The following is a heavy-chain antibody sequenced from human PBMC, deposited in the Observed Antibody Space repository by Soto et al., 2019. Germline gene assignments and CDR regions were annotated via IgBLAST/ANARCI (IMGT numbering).Heavy chain of an antibody. V-gene: IGHV1-3*01. D-gene: IGHD6-13*01. CDR3: VRRHVSATGIDWFDP. Sequence: ASVKVSCKASGYTFTSYGVHWVRQAPGQRLEWMGWINAANGDTKYSPKFQGRVTITRDTSASTAYMELSSLRSEDTAVYYCVRRHVSATGIDWFDPWGQGTLVTVSS. CDR2: INAANGDT. J-gene: IGHJ5*02. CDR1: GYTFTSYG.